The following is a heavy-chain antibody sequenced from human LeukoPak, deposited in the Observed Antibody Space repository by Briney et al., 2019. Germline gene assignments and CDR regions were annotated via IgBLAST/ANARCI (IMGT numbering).Heavy chain of an antibody. CDR1: GFTFSSYG. Sequence: GGSLRLSCAASGFTFSSYGMHWVRQAPGKGLEWVAFIRYDGSNKYYADSVKGRFTISRDNSKNTLYLQMNSVRAEDTAVYYCAKDHNYYDSSVLDYWGQGTLVTVSS. CDR3: AKDHNYYDSSVLDY. D-gene: IGHD3-22*01. J-gene: IGHJ4*02. CDR2: IRYDGSNK. V-gene: IGHV3-30*02.